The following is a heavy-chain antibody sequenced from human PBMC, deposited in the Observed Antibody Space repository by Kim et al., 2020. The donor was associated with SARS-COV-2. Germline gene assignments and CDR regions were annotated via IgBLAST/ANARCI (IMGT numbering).Heavy chain of an antibody. CDR2: FYYSGST. CDR3: ARHPGDSWSVDY. J-gene: IGHJ4*02. V-gene: IGHV4-39*01. CDR1: GGSISSSSYY. Sequence: SETLSLTCTASGGSISSSSYYWGWIRQPPGKGLEWIGSFYYSGSTYYNPSLKSRVTISVDTSKNQFSLKLSSVTAADTAVYDCARHPGDSWSVDYWGQGTLVTVSS. D-gene: IGHD6-13*01.